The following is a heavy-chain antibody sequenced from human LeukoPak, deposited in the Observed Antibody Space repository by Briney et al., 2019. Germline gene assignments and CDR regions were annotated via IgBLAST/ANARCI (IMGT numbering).Heavy chain of an antibody. J-gene: IGHJ4*02. CDR2: MNPNSGNT. V-gene: IGHV1-8*02. CDR1: GYTFTSYD. Sequence: ASVKVSCKASGYTFTSYDIYWVRQATGQGLEWMGWMNPNSGNTGCAQKLQGRVTMTTDTSTSTAYMELRRLRSDDTAVYYCARWIDCSGGSCYEYYFDYWGRGTMVTVSS. D-gene: IGHD2-15*01. CDR3: ARWIDCSGGSCYEYYFDY.